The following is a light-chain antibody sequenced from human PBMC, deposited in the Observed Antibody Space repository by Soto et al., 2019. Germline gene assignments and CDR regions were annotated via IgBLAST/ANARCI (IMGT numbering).Light chain of an antibody. CDR1: QSISNN. V-gene: IGKV3-15*01. CDR3: QQDNNWPPYT. Sequence: EIVMTQSPAILSVSPGERATLSCRASQSISNNLAWYQQKPGQVPRLLIYGASTRATGIPARFSGSGSATEFTLTISSLQSEDFAVYYCQQDNNWPPYTFGQGTKLEIK. CDR2: GAS. J-gene: IGKJ2*01.